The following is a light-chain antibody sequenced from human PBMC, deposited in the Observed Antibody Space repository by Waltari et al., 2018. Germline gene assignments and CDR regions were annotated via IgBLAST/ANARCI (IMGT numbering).Light chain of an antibody. J-gene: IGLJ3*02. CDR1: GPNIGAGSD. CDR2: GSS. V-gene: IGLV1-40*01. Sequence: QSVLPQPPSVSGAPGQGVTIACTGSGPNIGAGSDVHWYQQVPRAAPKLLIYGSSSRPLGVPDRFFGSTSGTSASLAIIGLQAEDEADYYCQSYDITLRVVFGGGTKLTVL. CDR3: QSYDITLRVV.